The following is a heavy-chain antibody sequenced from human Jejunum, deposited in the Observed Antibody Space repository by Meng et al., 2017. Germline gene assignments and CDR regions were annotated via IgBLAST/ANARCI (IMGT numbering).Heavy chain of an antibody. CDR1: GGSSAPYY. CDR2: FNRSGST. Sequence: QVHPQWGAAALRNPSEPLSLTGAASGGSSAPYYWTWFRKPPEKGLGWIGEFNRSGSTSSNPPLKSRVAISMDTSKTQFFLGLDSVTAANTAVYYWARGRSIDFRLAKYDYWGQGTLVTVSS. V-gene: IGHV4-34*01. J-gene: IGHJ4*02. CDR3: ARGRSIDFRLAKYDY. D-gene: IGHD3-3*01.